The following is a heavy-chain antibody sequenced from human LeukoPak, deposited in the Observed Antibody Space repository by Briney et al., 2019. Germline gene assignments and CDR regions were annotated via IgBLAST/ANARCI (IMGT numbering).Heavy chain of an antibody. D-gene: IGHD3-22*01. CDR1: GYTFTGYY. CDR3: ATLGGYYYDSSGYRNWFDP. CDR2: FDPEDGET. J-gene: IGHJ5*02. V-gene: IGHV1-24*01. Sequence: ASVKVSCKASGYTFTGYYMHWVRQAPGQGLEWMGGFDPEDGETIYAQKFQGRVTMTEDTSTDTAYMELSSLRSEDTAVYYCATLGGYYYDSSGYRNWFDPWGQGTLVTVSS.